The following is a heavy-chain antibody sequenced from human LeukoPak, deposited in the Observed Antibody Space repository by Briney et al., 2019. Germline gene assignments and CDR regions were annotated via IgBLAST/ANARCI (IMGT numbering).Heavy chain of an antibody. CDR3: ARDSDWAFDY. J-gene: IGHJ4*02. CDR1: GFTFSSYP. V-gene: IGHV3-48*02. D-gene: IGHD2-21*01. Sequence: GSLRLSCAASGFTFSSYPMNWVRQAPGKGLEWVSHIRDTGSTKYYEDSVKGRFTISRDNAKNSLFLQMNSLRDEDTAVYYCARDSDWAFDYWGQGSLVTVSS. CDR2: IRDTGSTK.